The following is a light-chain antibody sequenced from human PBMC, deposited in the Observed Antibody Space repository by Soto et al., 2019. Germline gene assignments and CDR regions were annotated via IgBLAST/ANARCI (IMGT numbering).Light chain of an antibody. Sequence: QSVLTQSSSASASLGSSVKLTCTLSSGHSSYIIAWHHQQPGKAPRYLMKLEGSGSYNKGSGVPDRFSGSSSGAARYLTISNLQFEDEANYYCETWDSNTRVFGGGTKVTVL. CDR3: ETWDSNTRV. CDR1: SGHSSYI. CDR2: LEGSGSY. J-gene: IGLJ2*01. V-gene: IGLV4-60*02.